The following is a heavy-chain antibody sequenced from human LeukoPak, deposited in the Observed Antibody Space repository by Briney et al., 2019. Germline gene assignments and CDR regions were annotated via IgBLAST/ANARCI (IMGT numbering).Heavy chain of an antibody. CDR2: FYNGGST. D-gene: IGHD4-17*01. V-gene: IGHV4-59*12. Sequence: SETLSLTCAVSGGSIILYYWSWLRQPPGKALEWIGYFYNGGSTNYNPSLKSRVTMSVDTSKNQFSLKLSSVTAADTAVYYCAREVTTVTTRSVYFDYWGQGTLVTVSS. CDR1: GGSIILYY. J-gene: IGHJ4*02. CDR3: AREVTTVTTRSVYFDY.